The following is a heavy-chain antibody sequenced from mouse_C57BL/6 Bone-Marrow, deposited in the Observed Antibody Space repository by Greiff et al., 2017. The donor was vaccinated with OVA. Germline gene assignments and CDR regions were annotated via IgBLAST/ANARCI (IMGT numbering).Heavy chain of an antibody. CDR1: GFSLTSYG. J-gene: IGHJ4*01. D-gene: IGHD1-1*01. Sequence: VKLQESGPGLVQPSQSLSITCTVSGFSLTSYGVHWVRQSPGKGLEWLGVIWSGGSTDYNAAFISRLSISKDNSKSQVFFKMNSLQADDTAIYYCARRDYGSRGDAMDYWGQGTSVTVSS. CDR3: ARRDYGSRGDAMDY. V-gene: IGHV2-2*01. CDR2: IWSGGST.